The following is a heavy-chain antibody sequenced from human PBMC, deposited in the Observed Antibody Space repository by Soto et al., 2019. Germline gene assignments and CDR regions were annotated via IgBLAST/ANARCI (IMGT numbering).Heavy chain of an antibody. CDR2: INPNSGGT. D-gene: IGHD6-13*01. J-gene: IGHJ5*02. CDR1: GYTFTGYY. V-gene: IGHV1-2*04. CDR3: ARGGPGSSSWYAKGHTNWFDP. Sequence: QVQLVQSGAEVKKPGASVKVSCKASGYTFTGYYMHWVRQAPGQGLEWMGWINPNSGGTNYAQKFQVWVTMPRDTSISTAYMELSRLRSDDTAVYYCARGGPGSSSWYAKGHTNWFDPWGQGTLVTVSS.